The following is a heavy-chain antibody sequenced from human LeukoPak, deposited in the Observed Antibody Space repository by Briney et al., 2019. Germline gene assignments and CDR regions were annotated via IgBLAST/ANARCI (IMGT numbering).Heavy chain of an antibody. CDR3: ARVGGHFDY. CDR1: GGSFSGYY. D-gene: IGHD2-15*01. Sequence: SETLSLTCAVYGGSFSGYYWSWIRQPPGKGLEWIGEINHSGSTNHNPSLKSRVTISVDTSKNQFSLKLSSVTAADTAVYYCARVGGHFDYWGQGTLVTVSS. J-gene: IGHJ4*02. CDR2: INHSGST. V-gene: IGHV4-34*01.